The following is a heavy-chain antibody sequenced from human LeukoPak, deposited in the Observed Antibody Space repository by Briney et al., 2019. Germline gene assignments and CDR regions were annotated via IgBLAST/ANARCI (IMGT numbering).Heavy chain of an antibody. CDR3: ARERSASGNY. CDR2: ISINSNYI. CDR1: GFTFSNYN. V-gene: IGHV3-21*06. D-gene: IGHD3-10*01. J-gene: IGHJ4*02. Sequence: PGGSLRLSCAASGFTFSNYNMHWVRQAPGKGLEWVSSISINSNYIYYADSVKGRFTISRDNAKNSLFLQMSSLRAEDTAVYYCARERSASGNYWGQGTLVTVSS.